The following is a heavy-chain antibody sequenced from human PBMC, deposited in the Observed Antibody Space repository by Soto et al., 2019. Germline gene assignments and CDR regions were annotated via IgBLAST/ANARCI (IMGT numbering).Heavy chain of an antibody. Sequence: TSETLSLTYTVSGGSISSGGYYWSWIRQHPGKGLEWIGYIYYSGSTYYNPSLKSRVTISVDTSKNQFSLKLSSVTAADTAVYYCARGACSYGLTRDYYYGMDVWAKGPRSPSP. V-gene: IGHV4-31*03. CDR2: IYYSGST. CDR1: GGSISSGGYY. J-gene: IGHJ6*02. CDR3: ARGACSYGLTRDYYYGMDV. D-gene: IGHD5-18*01.